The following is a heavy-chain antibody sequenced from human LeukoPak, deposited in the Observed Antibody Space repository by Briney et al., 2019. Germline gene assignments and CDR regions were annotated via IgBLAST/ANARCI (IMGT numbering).Heavy chain of an antibody. V-gene: IGHV1-69*05. CDR2: IIPLFGTA. CDR3: ARDEWVCEGSTSCLPYNWFDP. CDR1: GGTFSTYA. J-gene: IGHJ5*02. D-gene: IGHD2-2*01. Sequence: ASVKVSCKASGGTFSTYAVNWVRQAPGQRLEWMGAIIPLFGTANYAQKFQGRVTITTDESTSTAYMELSSLRSEDTAVYYCARDEWVCEGSTSCLPYNWFDPWGQGTLVTVSS.